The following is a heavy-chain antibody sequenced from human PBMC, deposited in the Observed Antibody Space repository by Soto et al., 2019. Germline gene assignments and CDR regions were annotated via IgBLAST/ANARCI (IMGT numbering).Heavy chain of an antibody. D-gene: IGHD3-9*01. CDR2: IYYSGST. J-gene: IGHJ6*02. V-gene: IGHV4-61*01. CDR1: GGSVSSGSYY. CDR3: ARVGRAYYDILTGPFGYYYGIDF. Sequence: PSETLSLTCTGSGGSVSSGSYYWSWIRQPPGKGLEWIGYIYYSGSTNYNPSLKSRVTISVDTSRKQFSLKLSSVTAAESPGYYCARVGRAYYDILTGPFGYYYGIDFWGQGTTVTVSS.